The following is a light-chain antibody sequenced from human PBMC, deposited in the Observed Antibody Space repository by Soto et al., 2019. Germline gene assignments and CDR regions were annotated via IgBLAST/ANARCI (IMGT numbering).Light chain of an antibody. CDR3: YQFGRAPLT. V-gene: IGKV3-20*01. CDR1: QSVSSNY. CDR2: DAS. Sequence: EIVLTQSPGILSLSPGERATLSCRASQSVSSNYLVWFQQKPGQAPRLVIYDASTRATGIPDRCSGSGSGTDFTLTISGLEPEDFAVYYCYQFGRAPLTFGGGTKVEIK. J-gene: IGKJ4*01.